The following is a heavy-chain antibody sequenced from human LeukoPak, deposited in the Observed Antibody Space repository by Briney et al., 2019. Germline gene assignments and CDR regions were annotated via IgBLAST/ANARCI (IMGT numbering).Heavy chain of an antibody. CDR3: ARDHYHKIHSVMVTAPDY. CDR2: ISAYNGNT. CDR1: GYTFTSYG. V-gene: IGHV1-18*01. D-gene: IGHD2-21*02. Sequence: ASVKVSCKASGYTFTSYGISWVRQAPGQGLEWMGWISAYNGNTNYAQKLQGRVTMTTDTSTSTAYMELRSLRSDDTAVYYCARDHYHKIHSVMVTAPDYWGQGTLVIVSS. J-gene: IGHJ4*02.